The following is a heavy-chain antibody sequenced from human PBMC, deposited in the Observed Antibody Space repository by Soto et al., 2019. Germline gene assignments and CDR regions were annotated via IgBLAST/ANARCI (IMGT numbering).Heavy chain of an antibody. CDR3: ARGRYDYIWGSYRYSSDYYYMDG. Sequence: PSETLSLTCTVSGGSISSYYWSWIRQPPGKGLEWIGYIYYSGSTNYNPSLKSRVTISVDTSKNQFSLKLSSVTAADTAVYYCARGRYDYIWGSYRYSSDYYYMDGWGKGTTVTVAS. V-gene: IGHV4-59*01. CDR2: IYYSGST. J-gene: IGHJ6*03. D-gene: IGHD3-16*02. CDR1: GGSISSYY.